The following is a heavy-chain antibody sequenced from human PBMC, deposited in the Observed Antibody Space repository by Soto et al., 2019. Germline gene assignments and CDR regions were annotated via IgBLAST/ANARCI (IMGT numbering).Heavy chain of an antibody. CDR2: IYYSGVT. CDR3: ARELRGRGSGRFAP. CDR1: GDSITSGGYY. Sequence: QVQLQESGPGLVKPSQTLSLTCTVSGDSITSGGYYWTWIRQHPGKGLEWIGYIYYSGVTYYNPSLTSRVTRSVDTDKNQFSLKLSAVTAADTAMYYCARELRGRGSGRFAPWGQGTLVTVSS. J-gene: IGHJ5*02. D-gene: IGHD3-10*01. V-gene: IGHV4-31*03.